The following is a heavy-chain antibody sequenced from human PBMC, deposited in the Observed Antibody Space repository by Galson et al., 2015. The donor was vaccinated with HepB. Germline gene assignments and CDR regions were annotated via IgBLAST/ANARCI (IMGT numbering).Heavy chain of an antibody. CDR1: GFSLSTPGVG. CDR2: IYWDDDK. J-gene: IGHJ3*01. CDR3: ARLTYTNYATDAFDV. D-gene: IGHD4-11*01. Sequence: PALVKPTQTLTLTCTFSGFSLSTPGVGVGWIRQPPGKALEWLALIYWDDDKRYSPSLKSRLTITKGTSKNQVVLTLTNMDPVATATYYCARLTYTNYATDAFDVWGQGTMVTVSS. V-gene: IGHV2-5*02.